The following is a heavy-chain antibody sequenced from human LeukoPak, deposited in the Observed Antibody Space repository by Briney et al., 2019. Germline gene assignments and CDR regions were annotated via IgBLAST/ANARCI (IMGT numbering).Heavy chain of an antibody. V-gene: IGHV3-74*01. D-gene: IGHD1-26*01. CDR3: AREHRHEGATVDS. CDR1: GFTFSSYW. Sequence: GGSLRPSCAASGFTFSSYWMHWVHQAPGKGLVWVSRIERDGRSTSYADSVRGRFTISRDNAKNTLYLQMNSLRAEDTAVYYCAREHRHEGATVDSWGQGTLVTVSS. CDR2: IERDGRST. J-gene: IGHJ4*02.